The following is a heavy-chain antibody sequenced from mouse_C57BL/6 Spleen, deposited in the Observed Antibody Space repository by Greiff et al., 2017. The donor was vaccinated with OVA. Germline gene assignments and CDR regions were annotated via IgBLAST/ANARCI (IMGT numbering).Heavy chain of an antibody. CDR1: GFSLTSYG. V-gene: IGHV2-4*01. CDR2: IWSGGST. CDR3: ASDYFSYAMDY. D-gene: IGHD1-1*01. Sequence: VQRVESGPGLVQPSQSLSITCTVSGFSLTSYGVHWVRQPPGKGLEWLGVIWSGGSTDYNAAFISRLSISKDNSKSQVFFKMNSLQADDTAIYYCASDYFSYAMDYWGQGTSVTVSS. J-gene: IGHJ4*01.